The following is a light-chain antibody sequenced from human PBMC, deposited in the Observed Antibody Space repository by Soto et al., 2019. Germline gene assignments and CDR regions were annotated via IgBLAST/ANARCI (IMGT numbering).Light chain of an antibody. CDR2: DAS. V-gene: IGKV3-15*01. CDR3: QQYNKWPLT. CDR1: QSVSSH. J-gene: IGKJ4*01. Sequence: EIVMTQYPATLSVSPGDRATLSCRASQSVSSHFAWYQQKPGQAPRLLIFDASTRATGIPARFGGSGSGTEFNLTISSLQSEYFAVYYCQQYNKWPLTFGGGNKVESK.